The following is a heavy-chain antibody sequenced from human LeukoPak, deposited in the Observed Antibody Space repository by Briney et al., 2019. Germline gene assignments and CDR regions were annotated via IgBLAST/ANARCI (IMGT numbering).Heavy chain of an antibody. D-gene: IGHD6-6*01. Sequence: SETLSLTCAVYGGSFSGYHWSWIRQPPGKGLEWIGEINHSGSTNYNPSLKSRVTISVDTSKNQFSLKLSSVTAADTAVYYCARASSIAANDYWGQGTLVTVSS. J-gene: IGHJ4*02. V-gene: IGHV4-34*01. CDR1: GGSFSGYH. CDR2: INHSGST. CDR3: ARASSIAANDY.